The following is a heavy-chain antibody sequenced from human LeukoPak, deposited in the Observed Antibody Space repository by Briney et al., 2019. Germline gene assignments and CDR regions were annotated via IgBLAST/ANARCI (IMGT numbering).Heavy chain of an antibody. D-gene: IGHD2-2*01. CDR2: MNPNSGNT. CDR1: GYTFTSYD. J-gene: IGHJ5*02. V-gene: IGHV1-8*01. Sequence: GASVKVSCKASGYTFTSYDINWVRQATGQGLEWMGWMNPNSGNTGYAQKFQGRVTMTRNTSISTAYMELSSLRSEDTAVYYCARGGYCSSTSCYGGNWFDPWGQGTLVTVSS. CDR3: ARGGYCSSTSCYGGNWFDP.